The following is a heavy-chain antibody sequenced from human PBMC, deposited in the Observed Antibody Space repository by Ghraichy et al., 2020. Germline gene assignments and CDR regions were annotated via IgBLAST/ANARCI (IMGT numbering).Heavy chain of an antibody. J-gene: IGHJ4*02. CDR1: GFAFSTYN. Sequence: GESLRLSCAASGFAFSTYNMNWVRQAPGKGLEWVSYISSSSSTIYYVDSVKGRFTISRDNAKNSLYLQMNSLRDEDTTVYYCARDLSSGYTVDYWGQGTLVTVSS. D-gene: IGHD3-22*01. CDR2: ISSSSSTI. CDR3: ARDLSSGYTVDY. V-gene: IGHV3-48*02.